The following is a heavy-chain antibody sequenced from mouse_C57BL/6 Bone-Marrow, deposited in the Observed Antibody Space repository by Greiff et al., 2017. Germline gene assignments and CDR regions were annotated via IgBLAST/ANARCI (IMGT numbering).Heavy chain of an antibody. CDR3: TDYYGSSPWFAY. D-gene: IGHD1-1*01. Sequence: EVQVVESGGGLVQPGGSMKLSCVASGFTFSNSWMNWVRQSPEKGLEWVAQIRLTSDNYASHYAESVKGRFTISSDDSKSRDYLQMNNLKAEDTGIYYCTDYYGSSPWFAYWGQGTLVTVSA. CDR1: GFTFSNSW. J-gene: IGHJ3*01. CDR2: IRLTSDNYAS. V-gene: IGHV6-3*01.